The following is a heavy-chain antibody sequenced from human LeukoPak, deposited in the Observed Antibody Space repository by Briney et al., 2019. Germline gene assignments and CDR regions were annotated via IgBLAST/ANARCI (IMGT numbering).Heavy chain of an antibody. J-gene: IGHJ4*02. CDR1: GFTFSNYA. D-gene: IGHD5-18*01. CDR2: ISGSGGST. V-gene: IGHV3-23*01. CDR3: VKERSYTYGYSFDY. Sequence: GGSLRLSCAASGFTFSNYAMNWVRQAPGKGLEWVSVISGSGGSTYYADSVRGRFTMSRDNSKNTVYLHMNSLRAEDTAVYYCVKERSYTYGYSFDYWGQGTLVTVSS.